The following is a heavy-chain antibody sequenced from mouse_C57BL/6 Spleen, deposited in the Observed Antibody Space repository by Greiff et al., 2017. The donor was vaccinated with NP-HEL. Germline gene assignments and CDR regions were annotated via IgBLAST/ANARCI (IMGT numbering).Heavy chain of an antibody. D-gene: IGHD2-2*01. CDR3: ARGTMVPPYYFDY. CDR1: GYTFTSYW. J-gene: IGHJ2*01. Sequence: VQLQQPGAELVRPGSSVKLSCKASGYTFTSYWMHWVKQRPIQGLEWIGNIDPSDSETHYNQKFKDKATLTVDKSSSTAYMQLSSLTSEDSAVYYCARGTMVPPYYFDYWGQGTTLTVSS. V-gene: IGHV1-52*01. CDR2: IDPSDSET.